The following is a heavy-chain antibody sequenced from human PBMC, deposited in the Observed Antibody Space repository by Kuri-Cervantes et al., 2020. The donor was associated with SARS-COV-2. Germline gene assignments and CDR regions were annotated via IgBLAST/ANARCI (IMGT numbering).Heavy chain of an antibody. D-gene: IGHD2-2*01. Sequence: GESLKISCAASGFPFSDYYMSWIRQAPGKGLEWVSYISSSSSYTNYADSVKGRFTISRDNAKNSLYLQMNSLRAEDTAVYYCARRRSGYCSSTSCYENYYYYYGMDVWGQGTTVTVSS. CDR1: GFPFSDYY. J-gene: IGHJ6*02. CDR3: ARRRSGYCSSTSCYENYYYYYGMDV. CDR2: ISSSSSYT. V-gene: IGHV3-11*06.